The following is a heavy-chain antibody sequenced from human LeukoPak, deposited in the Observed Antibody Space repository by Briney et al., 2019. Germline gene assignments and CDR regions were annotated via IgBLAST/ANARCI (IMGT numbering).Heavy chain of an antibody. CDR1: GFTFSSNT. CDR2: ISSSSSYI. V-gene: IGHV3-21*01. Sequence: GGSLRLSCGASGFTFSSNTMNRVRQAPGKGLEWVSSISSSSSYIYYADSVKGRFTISRDNAKNSLYLQMNSLRAEDTAVYYCARVSYGYGPFDYWGQGTLVTVSS. J-gene: IGHJ4*02. D-gene: IGHD5-18*01. CDR3: ARVSYGYGPFDY.